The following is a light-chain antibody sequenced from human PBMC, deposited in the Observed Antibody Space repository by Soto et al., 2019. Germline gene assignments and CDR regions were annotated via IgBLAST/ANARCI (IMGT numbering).Light chain of an antibody. V-gene: IGKV1-39*01. J-gene: IGKJ1*01. CDR3: QQRYSTPRT. CDR2: AAS. Sequence: DIQMTHAPSSLSESVGDRVTITCLASQSISSYLNWYQQKPGKAPKLLIYAASSLQSGVPSRFSGSGSGTDFTLTISSLQPEEFATYYGQQRYSTPRTCGQGTKVDIK. CDR1: QSISSY.